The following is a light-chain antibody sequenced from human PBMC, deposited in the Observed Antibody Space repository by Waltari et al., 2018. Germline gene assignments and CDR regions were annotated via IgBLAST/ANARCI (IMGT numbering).Light chain of an antibody. CDR3: ATWDDSLGGLWV. J-gene: IGLJ3*02. CDR2: GNN. V-gene: IGLV1-47*01. CDR1: SFNIGSNS. Sequence: QSVLPQPPSASGTPGQRVTISSSVSSFNIGSNSVHWFQQHPGTAPKLLMYGNNPRPSGVPAPFSGSKSGTSASLAISGLRSEDEAIYYCATWDDSLGGLWVFGGGTKVTVL.